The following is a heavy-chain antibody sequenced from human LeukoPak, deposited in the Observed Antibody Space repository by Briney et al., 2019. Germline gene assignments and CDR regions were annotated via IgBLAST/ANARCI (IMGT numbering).Heavy chain of an antibody. CDR3: ARAGRYCSSTSCYQYYFDY. V-gene: IGHV5-51*01. CDR1: GYIFTSYW. CDR2: IYPGDSDT. Sequence: GESLKISCKGSGYIFTSYWIGWVRQMPGKGLEWMGIIYPGDSDTRYSPSFQGQVTISADKSISTAYLQWSSLKASDTAMYYCARAGRYCSSTSCYQYYFDYWGQGTLVTVSS. J-gene: IGHJ4*02. D-gene: IGHD2-2*01.